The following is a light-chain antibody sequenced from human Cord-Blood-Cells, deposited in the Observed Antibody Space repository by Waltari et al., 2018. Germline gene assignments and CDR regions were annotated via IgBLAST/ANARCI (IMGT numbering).Light chain of an antibody. CDR3: AAWDDSLNVFYV. Sequence: QSVLTQPPSASGTPGQRVTISCSGRSSTIGSNTVNWYQQLPGTAPKLLIYSNKQRPSGVPDRFSGSKSGTSASLAISGLQSEDEADYYCAAWDDSLNVFYVFGTGTKVTVL. V-gene: IGLV1-44*01. CDR2: SNK. CDR1: SSTIGSNT. J-gene: IGLJ1*01.